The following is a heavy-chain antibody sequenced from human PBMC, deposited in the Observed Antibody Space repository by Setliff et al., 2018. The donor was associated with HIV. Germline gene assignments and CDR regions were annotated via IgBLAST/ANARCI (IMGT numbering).Heavy chain of an antibody. V-gene: IGHV1-69*13. Sequence: ASVKVSCKAFGGTFSAYAVSWVRQAPGQGLEWMGGIIPIFDTSNYAQKFQDRVTITADEPTNTVYMVLSSLRSDDTAVYYCATWVRGTWTPLHILDYFYLDVWGKGTTVTVSS. CDR2: IIPIFDTS. CDR3: ATWVRGTWTPLHILDYFYLDV. D-gene: IGHD1-1*01. J-gene: IGHJ6*03. CDR1: GGTFSAYA.